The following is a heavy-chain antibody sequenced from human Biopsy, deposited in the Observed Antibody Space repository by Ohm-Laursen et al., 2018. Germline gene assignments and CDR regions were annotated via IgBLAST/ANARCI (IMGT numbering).Heavy chain of an antibody. D-gene: IGHD3-3*01. CDR3: ARDLLEWSLPS. V-gene: IGHV1-2*02. CDR1: GDAFLGYY. J-gene: IGHJ4*02. Sequence: SVKVSCKASGDAFLGYYLHWVRQAPGQGLEWMGSIYPNSGDTDFAKKFQGRVSMTRDTSVSTAYLELSSLRSDDTAIYYCARDLLEWSLPSWGQGTLVTVSS. CDR2: IYPNSGDT.